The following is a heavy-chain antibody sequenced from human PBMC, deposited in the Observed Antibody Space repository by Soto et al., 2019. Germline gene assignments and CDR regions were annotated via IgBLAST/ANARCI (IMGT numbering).Heavy chain of an antibody. CDR2: INHSGST. CDR3: ARGPNSSSWYRLRYYYYGMDV. Sequence: QVQLQQWGAGLLKPSETLSLTCAVYGGSFSGYYWSWIRQPPGKGLEWIGEINHSGSTNYNPSLTSRVTISVDTSTNQFSLKLSTVTAADTAVYYCARGPNSSSWYRLRYYYYGMDVWGQGTTVTVSS. D-gene: IGHD6-13*01. J-gene: IGHJ6*02. V-gene: IGHV4-34*01. CDR1: GGSFSGYY.